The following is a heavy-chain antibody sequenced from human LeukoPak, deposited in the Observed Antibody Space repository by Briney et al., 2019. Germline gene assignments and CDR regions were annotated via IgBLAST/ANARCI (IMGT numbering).Heavy chain of an antibody. CDR2: ISANNGET. D-gene: IGHD2-2*01. V-gene: IGHV1-18*04. Sequence: ASVKVSCKASGYTFTNYGISWVRQAPGQGLEWMAWISANNGETRYAQNFQGRVTMTTDTSTSTAYMELRSLRSDETTVYYCARVPPSAHQLLSSDYWGQGTQVTVSS. J-gene: IGHJ4*02. CDR3: ARVPPSAHQLLSSDY. CDR1: GYTFTNYG.